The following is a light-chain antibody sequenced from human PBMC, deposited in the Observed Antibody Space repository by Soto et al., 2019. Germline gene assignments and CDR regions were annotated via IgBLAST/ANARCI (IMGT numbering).Light chain of an antibody. CDR3: QCYDTSLRGYV. V-gene: IGLV1-40*01. CDR2: DNS. Sequence: QSVLTQPPSVSGAPGQRVTISCTGSSSNSGAGYDVHWYQQLPGTAPKLLIYDNSNRPSGVPDRFSGSKSGTSASLAITGLQAEDEADYYCQCYDTSLRGYVFGTGTQLTVL. CDR1: SSNSGAGYD. J-gene: IGLJ1*01.